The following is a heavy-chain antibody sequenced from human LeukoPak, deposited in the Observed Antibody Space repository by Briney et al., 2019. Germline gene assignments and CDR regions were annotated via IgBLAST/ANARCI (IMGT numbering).Heavy chain of an antibody. CDR3: TRDMRLELHFWFDP. J-gene: IGHJ5*02. CDR1: GFTFGDYA. CDR2: IRSKAYGGTT. D-gene: IGHD1-7*01. Sequence: PGGSLRLSCTASGFTFGDYAMSWFRQAPGKGLEWVCFIRSKAYGGTTEYAASVKGRFTISRDDSKSIAYLQMNSLKTEDTAVYYCTRDMRLELHFWFDPWGQGTLVTVSS. V-gene: IGHV3-49*03.